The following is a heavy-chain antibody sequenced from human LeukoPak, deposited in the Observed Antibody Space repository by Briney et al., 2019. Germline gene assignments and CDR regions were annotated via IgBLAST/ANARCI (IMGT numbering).Heavy chain of an antibody. CDR1: GYTFTSYG. J-gene: IGHJ4*02. Sequence: GASVKVSCKASGYTFTSYGIIWVRQAPGQGLEWMGWISAYNGNTNYAQKLQGRVTMTTDTSTSTAYMELRSLRSDDTAVYYCARGNVLLWFGELLIGHFDYWGQGTLVTVSS. CDR3: ARGNVLLWFGELLIGHFDY. V-gene: IGHV1-18*01. D-gene: IGHD3-10*01. CDR2: ISAYNGNT.